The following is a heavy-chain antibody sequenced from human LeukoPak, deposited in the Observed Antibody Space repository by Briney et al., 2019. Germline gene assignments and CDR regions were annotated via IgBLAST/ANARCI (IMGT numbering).Heavy chain of an antibody. CDR3: ARGVLRYYDSSGSPAPFDY. J-gene: IGHJ4*02. Sequence: PGGSLRLSCAASGFTLSSYAMHWVRQAPGKGLAWVAVISYDGSNTYYADSVKGRFTISRDNSKHTLYLQMNSLRAEDTAVYYCARGVLRYYDSSGSPAPFDYWGQGTLVTVSS. V-gene: IGHV3-30*04. CDR2: ISYDGSNT. D-gene: IGHD3-22*01. CDR1: GFTLSSYA.